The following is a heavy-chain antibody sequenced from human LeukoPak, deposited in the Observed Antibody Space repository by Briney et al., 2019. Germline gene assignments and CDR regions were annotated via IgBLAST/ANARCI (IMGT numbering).Heavy chain of an antibody. J-gene: IGHJ4*02. CDR3: ARGENSKTYPVSGY. V-gene: IGHV3-30*03. Sequence: GGSLRLSCAASGFTFSSYGMHWVRQAPGKGLEWVAVISYDGSNKYYIDSAKGRFTISRDNSKNTLYLQMNSLRAEDTAVYYCARGENSKTYPVSGYWGQGTLVTVSS. CDR1: GFTFSSYG. CDR2: ISYDGSNK. D-gene: IGHD2/OR15-2a*01.